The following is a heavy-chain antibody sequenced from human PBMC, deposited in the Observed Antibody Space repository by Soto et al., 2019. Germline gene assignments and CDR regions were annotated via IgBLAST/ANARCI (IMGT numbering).Heavy chain of an antibody. CDR1: GFIFSSHW. V-gene: IGHV3-74*01. CDR3: AKDATIAARPYYFDY. Sequence: LRLSCAASGFIFSSHWMHWVRQAPGKGLVWVSHIGPDGSNMRDADSVQGRFTISRDNARNTLYLQMNSLRDEDTAVYYCAKDATIAARPYYFDYWGQGTLVTVSS. J-gene: IGHJ4*02. D-gene: IGHD6-6*01. CDR2: IGPDGSNM.